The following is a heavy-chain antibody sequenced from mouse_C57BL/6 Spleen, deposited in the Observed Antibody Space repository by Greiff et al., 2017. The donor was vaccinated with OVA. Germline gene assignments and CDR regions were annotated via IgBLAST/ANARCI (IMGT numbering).Heavy chain of an antibody. J-gene: IGHJ3*01. Sequence: EVKLEESGPGLVKPSQSLSLTCSVTGYSITSGYYWNWIRQFPGNKLEWMGYISYDGSNNYNPSLKNRISITCDTSKNQFFLKLNSVTTEDTATYYCAREVYYGYDREGFAYWGQGTLVTVSA. D-gene: IGHD2-2*01. V-gene: IGHV3-6*01. CDR1: GYSITSGYY. CDR3: AREVYYGYDREGFAY. CDR2: ISYDGSN.